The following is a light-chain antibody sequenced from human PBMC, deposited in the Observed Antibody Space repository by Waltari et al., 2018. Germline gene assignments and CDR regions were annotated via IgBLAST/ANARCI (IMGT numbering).Light chain of an antibody. Sequence: DIQMTQSPSTLSASVGDRVTITCRASQSISSWWAWYQQKPGKAPKLLIYKASSLESGVPSRFSGSGSGTEFTLTISSLQPDDFETYYCQQYNSYSITFGQGTRLEIK. CDR2: KAS. J-gene: IGKJ5*01. CDR3: QQYNSYSIT. V-gene: IGKV1-5*03. CDR1: QSISSW.